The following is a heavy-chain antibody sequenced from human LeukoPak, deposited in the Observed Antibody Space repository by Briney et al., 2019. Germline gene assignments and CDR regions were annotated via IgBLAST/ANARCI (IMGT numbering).Heavy chain of an antibody. Sequence: GASVKVSCKASGYTFTSYDINWVRQATGQGLEWMGWMNPNSGNTGYAQKFQGRVTMTRNTPISTVYMELSSLRSEDTAVYYCARGGVLRYFDWFPIYYYGMDVWGQGTTVTVSS. V-gene: IGHV1-8*01. CDR3: ARGGVLRYFDWFPIYYYGMDV. CDR2: MNPNSGNT. D-gene: IGHD3-9*01. CDR1: GYTFTSYD. J-gene: IGHJ6*02.